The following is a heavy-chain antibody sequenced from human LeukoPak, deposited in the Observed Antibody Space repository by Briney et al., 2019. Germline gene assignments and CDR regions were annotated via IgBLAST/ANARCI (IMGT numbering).Heavy chain of an antibody. CDR3: ARGVNWKPYYYYYYMDV. Sequence: GASVKVSCKASGYTFTGYYMHWVRQAPGQGLEWMGRIIPIFGTANYAQKFQGRVTITTDESTSTAYMELSSLRSEDTAVYYCARGVNWKPYYYYYYMDVWGKGTTVTVSS. D-gene: IGHD1-20*01. J-gene: IGHJ6*03. CDR2: IIPIFGTA. CDR1: GYTFTGYY. V-gene: IGHV1-69*05.